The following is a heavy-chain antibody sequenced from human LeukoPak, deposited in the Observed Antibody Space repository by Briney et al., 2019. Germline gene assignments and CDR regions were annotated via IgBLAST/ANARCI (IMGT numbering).Heavy chain of an antibody. D-gene: IGHD5-18*01. CDR1: GYTFIGFY. CDR2: INPTNGGP. CDR3: ARDSGYSKGGIPF. Sequence: GASVKVSCKASGYTFIGFYIHWVRQAPGQGLERMGWINPTNGGPNYSQNFQGRVTMTRDTSIGTAYMELHSLRSDDTAVYYCARDSGYSKGGIPFWGQGTLVTVSS. V-gene: IGHV1-2*02. J-gene: IGHJ4*02.